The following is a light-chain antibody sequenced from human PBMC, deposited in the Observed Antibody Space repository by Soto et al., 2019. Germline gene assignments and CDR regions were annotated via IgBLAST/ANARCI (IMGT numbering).Light chain of an antibody. CDR1: SSDVGGYNY. CDR3: TSYAGGNNV. CDR2: EVN. Sequence: QSVLTQPPSASGSPGQSVTISCTGTSSDVGGYNYVSWYQQHPGKVPKLVVYEVNKRPSGAPDRFSGSKSGNTASLTVSGLQAEDEADYYCTSYAGGNNVFGTGTKVTVL. V-gene: IGLV2-8*01. J-gene: IGLJ1*01.